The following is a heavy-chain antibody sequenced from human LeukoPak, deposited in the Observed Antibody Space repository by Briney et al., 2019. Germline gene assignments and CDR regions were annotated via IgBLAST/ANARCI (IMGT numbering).Heavy chain of an antibody. J-gene: IGHJ6*02. V-gene: IGHV3-33*06. D-gene: IGHD4-4*01. CDR1: GFTFSSCG. CDR2: IWYDGSNK. CDR3: AKDTVTTRYYYYGMDV. Sequence: QSGGSLRLSCAASGFTFSSCGMHWVRQAPGKGLEWVAVIWYDGSNKYYADSAKGRFTISRDNSKNTLYLQMNSLRAEDTAVYYCAKDTVTTRYYYYGMDVWGQGTTVTVSS.